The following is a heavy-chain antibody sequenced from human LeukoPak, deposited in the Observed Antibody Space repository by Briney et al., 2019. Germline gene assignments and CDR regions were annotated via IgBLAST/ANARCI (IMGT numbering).Heavy chain of an antibody. V-gene: IGHV1-18*01. J-gene: IGHJ4*02. D-gene: IGHD1-26*01. CDR3: ARDHGGSYSGFDY. Sequence: ASVKVSCKASGYTFTNYGVSWVRQAPGQGLEWMGWISAYNGYTNYAQKFRFRVTMTTDTSTSTAYMELRGLTSDDTAMYYCARDHGGSYSGFDYWGQGTLVTVSS. CDR1: GYTFTNYG. CDR2: ISAYNGYT.